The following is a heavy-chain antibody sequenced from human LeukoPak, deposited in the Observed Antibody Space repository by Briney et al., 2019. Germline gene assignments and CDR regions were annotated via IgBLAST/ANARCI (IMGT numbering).Heavy chain of an antibody. V-gene: IGHV1-18*01. CDR3: ARIPRTMVRGVTNWFDP. CDR2: ISAYNGNT. J-gene: IGHJ5*02. CDR1: GYTFTSYG. Sequence: ASVKVSRKASGYTFTSYGISWVRQAPGQGLEWMGWISAYNGNTNYAQKLQGRVTMTIDTSTSTAYMELRSLRSDDTAVYYCARIPRTMVRGVTNWFDPWGQGTLVTVSS. D-gene: IGHD3-10*01.